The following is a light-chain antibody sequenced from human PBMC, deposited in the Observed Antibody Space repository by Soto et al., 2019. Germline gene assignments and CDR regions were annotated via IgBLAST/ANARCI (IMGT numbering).Light chain of an antibody. Sequence: EIVLTQSPATLSVSPGERATLSCRASQSVSSNLAWYQQRPGLPPRLLIYGASTRASGIPARFSGSGSETEFTLTISSLQSEDFATYYCHQYNNLPRTFGQGTKVEIK. J-gene: IGKJ1*01. CDR3: HQYNNLPRT. V-gene: IGKV3D-15*01. CDR2: GAS. CDR1: QSVSSN.